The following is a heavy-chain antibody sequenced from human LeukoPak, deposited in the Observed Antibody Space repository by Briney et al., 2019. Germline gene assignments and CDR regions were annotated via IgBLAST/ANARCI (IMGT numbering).Heavy chain of an antibody. CDR2: INPNSGGT. V-gene: IGHV1-2*02. CDR1: GYTFTDYY. J-gene: IGHJ4*02. Sequence: ASVKVSCKASGYTFTDYYMHWVRQAPGQGLEWMGWINPNSGGTNYAQKFQGRVTMTRDTSISTAYMELSRLRSDDTAVYYCARGLGTARPGYYFDYWGQGTLVTVSS. CDR3: ARGLGTARPGYYFDY. D-gene: IGHD6-6*01.